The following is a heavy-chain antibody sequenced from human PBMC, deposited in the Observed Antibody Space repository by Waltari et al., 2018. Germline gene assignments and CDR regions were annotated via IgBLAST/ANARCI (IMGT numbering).Heavy chain of an antibody. D-gene: IGHD6-13*01. J-gene: IGHJ4*02. V-gene: IGHV4-38-2*01. Sequence: QVQLQESGPGLVKPSETLSLTCAVSGSSISSGYYWGWIRQPPGKGLEWIGSIYHSGSTYYNPSLKSRVTISVDTSKNQFSLKLSSVTAADTAVYYCARPSSSWYGIDYWGQGTLVTVSS. CDR1: GSSISSGYY. CDR2: IYHSGST. CDR3: ARPSSSWYGIDY.